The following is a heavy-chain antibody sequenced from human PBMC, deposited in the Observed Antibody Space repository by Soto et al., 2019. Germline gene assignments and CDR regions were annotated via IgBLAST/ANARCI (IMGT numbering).Heavy chain of an antibody. J-gene: IGHJ4*02. CDR1: GFTFSSYW. D-gene: IGHD2-2*01. CDR2: INSDGSST. V-gene: IGHV3-74*03. CDR3: ARVETCSSTSGYSVFDY. Sequence: EVQLVESGGGLVQPGGSLRLSCAASGFTFSSYWMHWVRHAPGKGLVWVSRINSDGSSTTYADSVKGRCTISRDNAKNTLYLQINSLRAEDTAVYYCARVETCSSTSGYSVFDYWGQGTLVTVSS.